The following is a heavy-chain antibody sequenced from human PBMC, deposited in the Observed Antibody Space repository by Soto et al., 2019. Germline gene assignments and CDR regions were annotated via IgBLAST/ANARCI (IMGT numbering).Heavy chain of an antibody. J-gene: IGHJ4*02. CDR2: MSGSGGNT. D-gene: IGHD3-9*01. CDR3: TKVSKTGYYYFDY. V-gene: IGHV3-23*01. CDR1: GFTFSGSA. Sequence: EVQLLESGGGLVQPGGSLRLSCAASGFTFSGSAMGWVRQAPGKGLEWVSAMSGSGGNTYYADSVKGRFTIFRDISQSTLYLQMNSLRAEDTAVYYCTKVSKTGYYYFDYWGQGTLVTVSS.